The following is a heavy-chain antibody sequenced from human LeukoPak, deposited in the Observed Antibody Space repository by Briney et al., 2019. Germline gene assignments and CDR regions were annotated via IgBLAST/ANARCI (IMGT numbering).Heavy chain of an antibody. CDR1: GDSIRSGSYY. J-gene: IGHJ4*02. D-gene: IGHD6-6*01. CDR3: ARQAVGIATRPVDY. Sequence: SETLSLTCTVSGDSIRSGSYYWGWIRQPPGKGLEWIGSIYYNGRTYYNPSLKSRVTISTDTSKNQFSLKLSSVIAADTAVYHCARQAVGIATRPVDYWGQGTLVTVSS. CDR2: IYYNGRT. V-gene: IGHV4-39*01.